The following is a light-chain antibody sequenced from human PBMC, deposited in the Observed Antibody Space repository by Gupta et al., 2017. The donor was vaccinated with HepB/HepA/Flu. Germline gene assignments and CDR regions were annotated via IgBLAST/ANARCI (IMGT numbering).Light chain of an antibody. CDR1: SSDIGGYNY. CDR3: SSYTTSSLYV. J-gene: IGLJ1*01. V-gene: IGLV2-14*01. Sequence: QSALTQPASVSGSPGQSITVSCTGTSSDIGGYNYVSWYQQHPGKAPKLMIYDVTNRPSGVAHRFSGSKSGNTASLTISGLQEEDEADYYCSSYTTSSLYVFGTGTKVTVL. CDR2: DVT.